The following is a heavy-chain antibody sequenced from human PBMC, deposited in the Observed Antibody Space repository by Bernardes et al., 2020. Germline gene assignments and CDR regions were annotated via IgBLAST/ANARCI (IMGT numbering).Heavy chain of an antibody. CDR2: IYPSDSDT. J-gene: IGHJ4*02. CDR1: GYNFATYW. D-gene: IGHD3-22*01. Sequence: GEALTLSCQGSGYNFATYWIGWVRQMPGTGLEWMGIIYPSDSDTRYSPSFQGQVTISADESIGTAYLQWSSLKASDTAMYYCARRDYYDGSGYEYWGQGTLVTVSS. V-gene: IGHV5-51*01. CDR3: ARRDYYDGSGYEY.